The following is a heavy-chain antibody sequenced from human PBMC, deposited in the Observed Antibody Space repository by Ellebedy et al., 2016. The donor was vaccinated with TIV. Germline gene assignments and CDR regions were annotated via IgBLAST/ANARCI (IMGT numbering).Heavy chain of an antibody. Sequence: MPSETLSLTCTVSGGSISNYYWNWIRQPPGKGLEWIGSISYSGSTNYNHSLKSRVTISVDTSKNQFSLRLSSVTAADTAVFYCARGLLSSCWFDYWGQGTLVIVSS. CDR3: ARGLLSSCWFDY. D-gene: IGHD2-2*01. J-gene: IGHJ5*01. CDR1: GGSISNYY. V-gene: IGHV4-59*01. CDR2: ISYSGST.